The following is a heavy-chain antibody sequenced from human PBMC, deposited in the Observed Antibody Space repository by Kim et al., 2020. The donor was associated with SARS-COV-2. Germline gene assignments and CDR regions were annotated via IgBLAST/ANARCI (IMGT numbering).Heavy chain of an antibody. CDR2: INSDGSST. CDR1: GFTFSSYW. D-gene: IGHD2-15*01. V-gene: IGHV3-74*01. CDR3: ASIGYCSGGSCYNRY. Sequence: GGSLRLSCAASGFTFSSYWMHWVRQAPGKGLVWVSRINSDGSSTSYADSVKGRFTISRDNAKNTLYLQMNSLRAEDTAVYYCASIGYCSGGSCYNRYWGQGTLVTVSS. J-gene: IGHJ4*02.